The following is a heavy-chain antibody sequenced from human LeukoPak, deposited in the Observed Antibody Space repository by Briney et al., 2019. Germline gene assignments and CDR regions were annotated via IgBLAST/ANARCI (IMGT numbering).Heavy chain of an antibody. CDR1: GFTFSSYS. J-gene: IGHJ4*02. D-gene: IGHD3-22*01. CDR2: ISSSSSTI. CDR3: ARDLHNWYYYDNSGYSPWYY. Sequence: QPGGSLRLSCAASGFTFSSYSMNWVRQAPGKGLEWVSYISSSSSTIYYADSVKGRFTISRDNAKNSLYLQMNSLRDEDTAVYYCARDLHNWYYYDNSGYSPWYYWGQGTLVTVSS. V-gene: IGHV3-48*02.